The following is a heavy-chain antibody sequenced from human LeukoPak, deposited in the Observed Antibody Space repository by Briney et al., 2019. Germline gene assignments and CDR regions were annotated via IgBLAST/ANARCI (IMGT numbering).Heavy chain of an antibody. J-gene: IGHJ5*02. V-gene: IGHV4-34*01. CDR3: ARFSCSSASCYWSWFDP. D-gene: IGHD2-2*01. CDR2: INHSGST. Sequence: PETLSLTCAVYGGSFSGYYWSWIRQPPGKGLEWIGEINHSGSTNYNPSLKSRVTISVDTSKNQFSLKLSSVTAADTAVYYCARFSCSSASCYWSWFDPWGQGTLVTVSS. CDR1: GGSFSGYY.